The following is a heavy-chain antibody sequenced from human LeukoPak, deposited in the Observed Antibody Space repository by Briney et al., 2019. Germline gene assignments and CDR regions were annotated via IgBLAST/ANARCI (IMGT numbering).Heavy chain of an antibody. V-gene: IGHV4-38-2*01. J-gene: IGHJ4*02. Sequence: SETLSLTCAVSGYSISSGYDWGWLWQPPGKGLEWIGSIYHSGGTYYNPSLKSRVTISVDTSKNQFSLKLSSVTAADTAVYYCARGGGTYYFDYWGQGTLVTVSS. CDR3: ARGGGTYYFDY. D-gene: IGHD1-26*01. CDR2: IYHSGGT. CDR1: GYSISSGYD.